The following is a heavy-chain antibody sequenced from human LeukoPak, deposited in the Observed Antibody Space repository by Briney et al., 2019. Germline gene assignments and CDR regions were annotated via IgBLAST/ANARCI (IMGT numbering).Heavy chain of an antibody. CDR2: ISDTGGDT. Sequence: GGSLRLSCAASGFAFSSYGMNWVRQAPGKGLEWVLAISDTGGDTYYADSVKGRFTISRDNSKNTLYLQMNSLRVEDTAIYYCAKRVPYSSSAVYFDYWGQGTLVTVSS. CDR3: AKRVPYSSSAVYFDY. J-gene: IGHJ4*02. D-gene: IGHD6-6*01. CDR1: GFAFSSYG. V-gene: IGHV3-23*01.